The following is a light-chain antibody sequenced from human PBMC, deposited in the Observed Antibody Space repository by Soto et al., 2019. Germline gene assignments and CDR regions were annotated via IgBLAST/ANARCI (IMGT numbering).Light chain of an antibody. CDR3: QAWDSGTGV. J-gene: IGLJ1*01. V-gene: IGLV3-1*01. Sequence: SYELTQPPSVSVSPGQTASITCSGDKLGDKYACWYQQKPGQSPVLVIYQDSKRPSRIPERFSGSNSGNTATLTISGTQAMDEADYYCQAWDSGTGVFGTGTKLTVL. CDR2: QDS. CDR1: KLGDKY.